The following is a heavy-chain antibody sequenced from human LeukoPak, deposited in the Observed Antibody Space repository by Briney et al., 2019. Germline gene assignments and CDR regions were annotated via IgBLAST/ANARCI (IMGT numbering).Heavy chain of an antibody. CDR3: AGHCSSTSCADY. Sequence: ASVKVSCKASGYTFTSYGISWVRQAPGQGLEWMGWISAYNGNTNYAQKLQGRVTMTTDTSTSTAYMELRSLRSDDTAVYYCAGHCSSTSCADYWGQGTLVTVSS. V-gene: IGHV1-18*01. J-gene: IGHJ4*02. CDR1: GYTFTSYG. CDR2: ISAYNGNT. D-gene: IGHD2-2*01.